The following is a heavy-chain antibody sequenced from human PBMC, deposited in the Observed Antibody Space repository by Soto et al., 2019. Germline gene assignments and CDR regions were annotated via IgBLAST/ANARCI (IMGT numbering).Heavy chain of an antibody. D-gene: IGHD3-22*01. V-gene: IGHV1-46*01. CDR1: GYTFTSYY. J-gene: IGHJ4*02. CDR3: ARGHYYDSSGYYHYFDY. Sequence: ASVKVSCKASGYTFTSYYMHWVRQAPGQGPEWMGIINPSGGSTSYAQKFQGRVTMTRDTSTSTVYMELSSLRSEDTAVYYCARGHYYDSSGYYHYFDYWGQGTLVTVSS. CDR2: INPSGGST.